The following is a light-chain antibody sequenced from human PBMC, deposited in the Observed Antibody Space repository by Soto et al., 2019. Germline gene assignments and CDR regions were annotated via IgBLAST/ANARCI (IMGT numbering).Light chain of an antibody. CDR3: SSYTSRRSYV. J-gene: IGLJ1*01. CDR2: EVS. CDR1: SSDVGGYNY. V-gene: IGLV2-14*01. Sequence: QSALTQPASASGSPGQSITISCTGTSSDVGGYNYVSWYQQHPGKAPKLMIYEVSNRPSGVSNRFSGSKSGNTASLTISGLQAEDEADYYCSSYTSRRSYVFGTGTKVTVL.